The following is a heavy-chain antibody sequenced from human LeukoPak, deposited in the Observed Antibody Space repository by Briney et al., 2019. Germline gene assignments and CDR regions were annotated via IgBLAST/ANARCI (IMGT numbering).Heavy chain of an antibody. V-gene: IGHV4-59*01. CDR1: GGSISGYY. Sequence: SETLSLTCTVSGGSISGYYWSWIRQPPGKGLEWIGYIYYSGSTNYNPSLKSRVTISVDTSKNHLSLRLSSVTAADTAVYYCARGNYDDSYAYGGDFDSWGQGTLVTVSS. CDR2: IYYSGST. CDR3: ARGNYDDSYAYGGDFDS. D-gene: IGHD3-16*01. J-gene: IGHJ4*02.